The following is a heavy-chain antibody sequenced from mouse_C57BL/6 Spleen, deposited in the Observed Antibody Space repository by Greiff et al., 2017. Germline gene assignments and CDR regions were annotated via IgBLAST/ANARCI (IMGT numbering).Heavy chain of an antibody. V-gene: IGHV1-66*01. CDR1: GYSFTSYY. CDR3: ADGNYDFDY. J-gene: IGHJ2*01. D-gene: IGHD2-1*01. Sequence: QVQLQQSGPELVKPGASVKISCKASGYSFTSYYIHWVKQRPGQGLEWIGWIYPGSGNTKYNEKFKGKSTLTADTSSSTAYMQLSSLTSEDSAVYYCADGNYDFDYWGQGTTLTVSS. CDR2: IYPGSGNT.